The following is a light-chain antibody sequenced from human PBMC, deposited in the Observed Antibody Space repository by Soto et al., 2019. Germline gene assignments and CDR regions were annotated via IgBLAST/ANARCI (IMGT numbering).Light chain of an antibody. J-gene: IGKJ1*01. Sequence: EIVFAQSPVTLSPSAVERATLSCRASQSVSSSYLAWYQQRPGQATRLLIYGASSRATGIPDRFGGSGSGTDFTLTISRLEPEDFAVYYCQQYGSTPWTFGQGTKVDIK. CDR1: QSVSSSY. V-gene: IGKV3-20*01. CDR3: QQYGSTPWT. CDR2: GAS.